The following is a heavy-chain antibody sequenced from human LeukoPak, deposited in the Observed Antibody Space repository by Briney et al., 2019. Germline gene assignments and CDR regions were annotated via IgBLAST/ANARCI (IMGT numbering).Heavy chain of an antibody. CDR3: ARDFGRGSSSWYALGY. Sequence: GASVKVSCKASGYTFTSYYMHWVRQAPGQGLEWMGIINPSGGSTSYAQKFQGRVTMTRDTSTSTVYMELSSLRSEDTAVYYCARDFGRGSSSWYALGYWGQGTLVTVSS. CDR1: GYTFTSYY. D-gene: IGHD6-13*01. V-gene: IGHV1-46*01. J-gene: IGHJ4*02. CDR2: INPSGGST.